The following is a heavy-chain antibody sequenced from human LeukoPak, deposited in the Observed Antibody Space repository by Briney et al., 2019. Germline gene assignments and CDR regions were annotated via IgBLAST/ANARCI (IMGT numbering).Heavy chain of an antibody. Sequence: GASVKVSCKASGYTFTGYYMHWVRQAPGQGLEWMGWINPNSGGTNYAQKFQGRVTMTRDTSISTAYMELSRLRSDDTAVYYCAISIAAASDAFDIWAKGQWSPSLQ. J-gene: IGHJ3*02. CDR3: AISIAAASDAFDI. D-gene: IGHD6-13*01. CDR1: GYTFTGYY. V-gene: IGHV1-2*02. CDR2: INPNSGGT.